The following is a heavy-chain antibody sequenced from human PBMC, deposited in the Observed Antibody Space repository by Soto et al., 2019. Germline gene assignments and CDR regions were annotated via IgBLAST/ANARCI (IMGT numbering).Heavy chain of an antibody. CDR3: ARDFERSAIGP. CDR2: IAYSGDT. D-gene: IGHD3-9*01. Sequence: SETLSLTCTVSGASTTGSFFWSWIRQPAGKGLEWIGYIAYSGDTYYNPSLRSRVTISADTSENKFSLTLKSVTAADTAVYFCARDFERSAIGPWGQGTSVTVSS. J-gene: IGHJ5*02. CDR1: GASTTGSFF. V-gene: IGHV4-59*06.